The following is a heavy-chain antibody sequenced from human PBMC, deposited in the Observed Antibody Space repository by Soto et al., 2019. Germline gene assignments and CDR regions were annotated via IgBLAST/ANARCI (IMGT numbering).Heavy chain of an antibody. J-gene: IGHJ4*02. V-gene: IGHV3-7*01. CDR1: GFTFNNYW. D-gene: IGHD6-6*01. CDR3: ARIGYSSSCFDY. CDR2: IKQDGSQK. Sequence: PGGSLRLSCAASGFTFNNYWMSWVRQAPGKGLEWVANIKQDGSQKYYVASVKGRFTISRDNAKNSLYLQMNSLRAEDTAVYYCARIGYSSSCFDYWGQGTLVTVSS.